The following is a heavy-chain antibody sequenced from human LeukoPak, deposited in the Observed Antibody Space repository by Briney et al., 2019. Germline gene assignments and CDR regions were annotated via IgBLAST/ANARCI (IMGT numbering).Heavy chain of an antibody. CDR2: IYSDNT. Sequence: GGSLRLSCTVSGFTVSSNSMSWVRQAPGKGLEWVSFIYSDNTHYSDSVKGRFTISRDNSKNTLYLQMNSLRAEGTAMYYCARESGYAVGDYWGQGTLVTVSS. CDR3: ARESGYAVGDY. V-gene: IGHV3-53*01. J-gene: IGHJ4*02. D-gene: IGHD5-12*01. CDR1: GFTVSSNS.